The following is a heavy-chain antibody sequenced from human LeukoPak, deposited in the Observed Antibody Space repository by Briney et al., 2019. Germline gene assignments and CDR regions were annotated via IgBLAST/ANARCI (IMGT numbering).Heavy chain of an antibody. D-gene: IGHD3/OR15-3a*01. CDR2: VYYSGNT. V-gene: IGHV4-39*01. J-gene: IGHJ4*02. Sequence: SETLSLTCTVSGVSISSSNSYWGWIRQPPGKGLEWIGSVYYSGNTYYNASLKSQVSISIDTSKNQFSLKLTSVTAADTAVYYCARQTGSGLFILPGGQGTLVTVSS. CDR1: GVSISSSNSY. CDR3: ARQTGSGLFILP.